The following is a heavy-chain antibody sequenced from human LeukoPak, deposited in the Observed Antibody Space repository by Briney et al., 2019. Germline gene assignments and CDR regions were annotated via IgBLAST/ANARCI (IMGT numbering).Heavy chain of an antibody. V-gene: IGHV3-21*01. Sequence: PGGSLRLSCAASGFTFSSNGMNWVRQAPGKGLEWVSSISSSSGYIYYADSVKGRFTISRDNAKNSLYLQMNSLRAEDTAVYYCARVGSSGWYYFDYWGQGTLVTVSS. J-gene: IGHJ4*02. CDR2: ISSSSGYI. D-gene: IGHD6-19*01. CDR1: GFTFSSNG. CDR3: ARVGSSGWYYFDY.